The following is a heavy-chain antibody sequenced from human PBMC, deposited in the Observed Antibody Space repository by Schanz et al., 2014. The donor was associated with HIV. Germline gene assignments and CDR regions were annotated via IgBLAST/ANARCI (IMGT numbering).Heavy chain of an antibody. CDR1: GGSFIDHA. Sequence: QVQLVQSGAEVKKPGSSVKVSCKTSGGSFIDHAISWVRQAPGQGLEWMGGIIPLFGTRNYAQMFQGRVTITADESTNTAYMELSSLRSEDTAVYYCASDLNTPEIVVLLDYWGQGTLVTVSS. CDR2: IIPLFGTR. CDR3: ASDLNTPEIVVLLDY. D-gene: IGHD3-22*01. V-gene: IGHV1-69*01. J-gene: IGHJ4*02.